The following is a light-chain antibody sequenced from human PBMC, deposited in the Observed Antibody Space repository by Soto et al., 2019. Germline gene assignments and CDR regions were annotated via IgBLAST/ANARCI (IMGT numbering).Light chain of an antibody. CDR3: QHIYTIPIT. CDR1: QSINGN. J-gene: IGKJ5*01. V-gene: IGKV1-39*01. Sequence: DIQMTQSPSSLSASVGDRVTITCQASQSINGNLIWYQQKLGKAPKLLIYAASTLQSGVPSRFSGSGSGTDFTLTISSLQPEDFATYYCQHIYTIPITFGQGTRLEIK. CDR2: AAS.